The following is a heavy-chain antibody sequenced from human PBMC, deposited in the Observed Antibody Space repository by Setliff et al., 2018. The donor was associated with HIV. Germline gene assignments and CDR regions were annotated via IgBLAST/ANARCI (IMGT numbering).Heavy chain of an antibody. CDR2: LSPIRSIT. V-gene: IGHV1-69*10. CDR3: ARGALLAVFDFDH. D-gene: IGHD3-10*01. CDR1: GYTFTTYG. J-gene: IGHJ4*01. Sequence: GASVKVSCKASGYTFTTYGITWVRQAPGQGLEWVGGLSPIRSITNYAQKFQGRVTITADKSTSTAYMELSSLRSDDTAVYFCARGALLAVFDFDHWGHGTQVTVSS.